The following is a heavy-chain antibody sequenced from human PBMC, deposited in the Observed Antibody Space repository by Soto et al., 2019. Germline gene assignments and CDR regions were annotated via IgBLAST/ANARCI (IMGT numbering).Heavy chain of an antibody. D-gene: IGHD2-8*01. CDR1: GFTFSSYG. CDR2: ISYDGSNK. V-gene: IGHV3-30*18. J-gene: IGHJ6*02. CDR3: AKDLDIVLMVYATGMDV. Sequence: GRSLRLFCAASGFTFSSYGMHGVRQAPGKGLEWVAVISYDGSNKYYADSVKGRFTISRDNSKNTPYLQMNSLRAEDTAVYYCAKDLDIVLMVYATGMDVWGQGTTVTVS.